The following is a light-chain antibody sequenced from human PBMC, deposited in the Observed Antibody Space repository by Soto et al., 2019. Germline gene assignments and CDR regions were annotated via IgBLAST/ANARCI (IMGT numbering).Light chain of an antibody. CDR3: SSYTSSSLYV. CDR1: SSDVGGYNY. CDR2: DVS. J-gene: IGLJ1*01. V-gene: IGLV2-14*01. Sequence: QSVLTQPASVSGSPGQSITISCTGTSSDVGGYNYVSRYQQHPGKAPKLMIYDVSNRPSGVSNRFSGSKSGNTASLTISGLQAEDEADYYCSSYTSSSLYVFGTGTKLTVL.